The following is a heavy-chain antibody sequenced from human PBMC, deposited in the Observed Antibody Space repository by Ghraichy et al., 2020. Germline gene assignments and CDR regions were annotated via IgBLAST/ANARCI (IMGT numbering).Heavy chain of an antibody. Sequence: SVKVSCKVSGGMFDSYAISWVRQAPGQGFEWMGGITPVYGTPDYAQNFQGKVTITADSSTSTAYMEMSSLTSEDTAIYFCIRGISGTYYNGVAWGQGTQVPVSA. CDR3: IRGISGTYYNGVA. D-gene: IGHD3-10*01. J-gene: IGHJ5*02. CDR1: GGMFDSYA. CDR2: ITPVYGTP. V-gene: IGHV1-69*06.